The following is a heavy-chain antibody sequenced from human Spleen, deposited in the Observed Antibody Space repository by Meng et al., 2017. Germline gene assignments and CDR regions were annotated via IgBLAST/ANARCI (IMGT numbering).Heavy chain of an antibody. Sequence: QGQLVQAGAAVKKPGASVKVSCDASGYTLSSDGFAWVRQAPEQGLEWMGWINVYNGITNYAQKFQGRVTMTTDTSTRTGYMELTSLTSDDTAIYYCATRGNPYLNCWGQGTLVTVSS. CDR2: INVYNGIT. CDR3: ATRGNPYLNC. J-gene: IGHJ4*02. V-gene: IGHV1-18*01. CDR1: GYTLSSDG.